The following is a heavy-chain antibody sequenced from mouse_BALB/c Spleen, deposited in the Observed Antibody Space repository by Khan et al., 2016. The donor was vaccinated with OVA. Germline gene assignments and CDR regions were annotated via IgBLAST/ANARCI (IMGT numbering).Heavy chain of an antibody. Sequence: QSQLVQSGPELKKPGETVKISCKASGYTFTNYGTNWVKQAPGKGLKWMGWINTYTGEPTYADDFKGRFAFSLETSASTAYLQINNLKNEDTATYFCARSNGNYWFAYWGQGTLVTVSA. D-gene: IGHD2-1*01. CDR2: INTYTGEP. CDR3: ARSNGNYWFAY. J-gene: IGHJ3*01. V-gene: IGHV9-3-1*01. CDR1: GYTFTNYG.